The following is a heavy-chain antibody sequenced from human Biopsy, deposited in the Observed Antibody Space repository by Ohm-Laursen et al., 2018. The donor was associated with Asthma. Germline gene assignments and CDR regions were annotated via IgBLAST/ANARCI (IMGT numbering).Heavy chain of an antibody. V-gene: IGHV3-30*03. CDR2: IPYDGGNK. CDR1: GFTFSSYG. CDR3: ARESSVAGSSDFDY. J-gene: IGHJ4*02. Sequence: SLRLSCTASGFTFSSYGMHWVRQAPGKGLEWVAVIPYDGGNKYYADSVKGRFTISRDNSKNTLYLQMNSLRAEDTAVYYCARESSVAGSSDFDYWGQGTLVTVSS. D-gene: IGHD6-19*01.